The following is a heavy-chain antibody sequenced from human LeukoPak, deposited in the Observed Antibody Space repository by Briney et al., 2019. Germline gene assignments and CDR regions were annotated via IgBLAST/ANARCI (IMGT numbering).Heavy chain of an antibody. CDR3: ARDFVSAYGWFGEYTFDY. J-gene: IGHJ4*02. Sequence: PPGGSLRLSCAASGFTFSSYAMSWVRQAPGKGLEWVANIKQDGSEKYYVDSVKGRFTISRDNAKNSLYLQMNSLRAEDTAVYYCARDFVSAYGWFGEYTFDYWGQGTLVTVSS. CDR1: GFTFSSYA. D-gene: IGHD3-10*01. CDR2: IKQDGSEK. V-gene: IGHV3-7*01.